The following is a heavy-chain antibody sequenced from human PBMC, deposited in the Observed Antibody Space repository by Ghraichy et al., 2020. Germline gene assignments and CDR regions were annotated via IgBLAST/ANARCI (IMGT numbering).Heavy chain of an antibody. Sequence: GGSLRLSCAASGFPFRSYTLNWVRQAPGKGLEWVSSISTSSNYIYYADSVKGRFTISRDNSKNSLYLQMNSLRAEDTAVYYCARVRNYYDSFYLDGIWGQGTMVTVSS. CDR1: GFPFRSYT. V-gene: IGHV3-21*01. D-gene: IGHD3-22*01. CDR3: ARVRNYYDSFYLDGI. J-gene: IGHJ3*02. CDR2: ISTSSNYI.